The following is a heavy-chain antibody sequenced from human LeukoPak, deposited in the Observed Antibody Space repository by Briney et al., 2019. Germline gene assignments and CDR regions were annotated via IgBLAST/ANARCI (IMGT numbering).Heavy chain of an antibody. CDR3: ARVPYDHHKRVQNYYYYYSMDV. Sequence: GSERLSCAASGFTVSSNYMGWVRQTPGKGLEWVANIKQDGSDKYYVDSVKGRFTISRDNAKNSLYLQMNSLRAEDTAVYYCARVPYDHHKRVQNYYYYYSMDVRGQGTTGTVSS. J-gene: IGHJ6*02. D-gene: IGHD3-22*01. CDR1: GFTVSSNY. CDR2: IKQDGSDK. V-gene: IGHV3-7*05.